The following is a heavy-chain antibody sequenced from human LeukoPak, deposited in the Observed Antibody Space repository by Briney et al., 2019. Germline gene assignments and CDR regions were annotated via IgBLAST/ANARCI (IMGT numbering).Heavy chain of an antibody. Sequence: GGSLRLSCAASGFTFSSYGMHWVRQAPGKGLEWVAVIWYDGSNKYYVDSVKGRFTISRDNSKNTLYLQMNSLRAEDTAVYYCARENYGDYVADYWGQGTLVTVSS. CDR2: IWYDGSNK. V-gene: IGHV3-33*01. J-gene: IGHJ4*02. D-gene: IGHD4-17*01. CDR1: GFTFSSYG. CDR3: ARENYGDYVADY.